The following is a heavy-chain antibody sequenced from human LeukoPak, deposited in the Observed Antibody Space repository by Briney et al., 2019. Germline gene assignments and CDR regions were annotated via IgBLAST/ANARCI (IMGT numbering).Heavy chain of an antibody. CDR3: ASMITFGGVIVTPEYYFDY. J-gene: IGHJ4*02. Sequence: SVTVSCLASGGTSSSYAISWVRQPAGRGLEWVGRIIPIFGIANYAQKFQGRVTITADKSTSTAYMELSSLRSEDTAVYYCASMITFGGVIVTPEYYFDYWGQGTLVTVSS. CDR2: IIPIFGIA. D-gene: IGHD3-16*02. CDR1: GGTSSSYA. V-gene: IGHV1-69*04.